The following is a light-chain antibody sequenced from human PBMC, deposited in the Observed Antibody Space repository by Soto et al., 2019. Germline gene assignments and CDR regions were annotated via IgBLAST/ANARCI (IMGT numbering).Light chain of an antibody. Sequence: DVVMTQSPLSLPVTLGQPASISCRSSQGLVSSDGNTYLNWFQQRPGQSPRRLIYKVSNRDSGVPDRFSGSGSVTDFTLKISRVEAEDVGVYYCMQGTHWPPYTFGQGTKLEIK. V-gene: IGKV2-30*01. CDR3: MQGTHWPPYT. CDR1: QGLVSSDGNTY. J-gene: IGKJ2*01. CDR2: KVS.